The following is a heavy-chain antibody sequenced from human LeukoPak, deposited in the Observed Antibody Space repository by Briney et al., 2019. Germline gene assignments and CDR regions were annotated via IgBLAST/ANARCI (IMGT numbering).Heavy chain of an antibody. J-gene: IGHJ6*02. CDR3: ARDVGWGYCSSTSCLNGMDV. CDR2: MNPNSGNT. CDR1: GFTFTSHD. V-gene: IGHV1-8*01. D-gene: IGHD2-2*01. Sequence: ASVKVSCKASGFTFTSHDYNWVRQATGQGLEWMGWMNPNSGNTGYAQKFQGRVTMTRDTSITTVYMELSSLTSEDTAVYYCARDVGWGYCSSTSCLNGMDVWGQGTTVTVSS.